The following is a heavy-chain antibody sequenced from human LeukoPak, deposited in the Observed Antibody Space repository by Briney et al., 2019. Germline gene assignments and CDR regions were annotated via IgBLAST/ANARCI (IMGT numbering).Heavy chain of an antibody. Sequence: SETLSLTCAVYGGSFSGYYWSWIRKPPGKGLEWIGEINHSGSTNYNPSLKSRVTTSVDTSKNQFSLKLSSVTAADTAVYYCARHTLRGVPDYWGQGTLVTVSS. CDR3: ARHTLRGVPDY. J-gene: IGHJ4*02. CDR2: INHSGST. CDR1: GGSFSGYY. V-gene: IGHV4-34*01. D-gene: IGHD3-10*01.